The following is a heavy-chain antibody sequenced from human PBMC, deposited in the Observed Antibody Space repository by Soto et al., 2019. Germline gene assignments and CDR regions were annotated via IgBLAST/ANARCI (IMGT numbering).Heavy chain of an antibody. CDR3: GSVGKWLRLGWFDA. J-gene: IGHJ5*02. CDR2: ISAYNGNT. V-gene: IGHV1-18*01. CDR1: GYTFTSYG. D-gene: IGHD5-12*01. Sequence: QVQLVQSGAEVKKPGASVKVSCKASGYTFTSYGISWVRQAPGQGLEWMGWISAYNGNTNYAQKLQGRVTMTTDTXXSTAYMELRSLTCDHTDVYCCGSVGKWLRLGWFDAWGQGTLVTVSS.